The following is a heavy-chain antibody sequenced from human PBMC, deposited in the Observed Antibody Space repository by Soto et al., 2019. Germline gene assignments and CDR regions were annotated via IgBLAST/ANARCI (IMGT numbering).Heavy chain of an antibody. V-gene: IGHV3-23*01. D-gene: IGHD3-22*01. CDR1: GFTFSSYA. CDR2: ISGSGGST. J-gene: IGHJ6*02. Sequence: PGGSLRLSCAASGFTFSSYAISWGRQAPGKGLEWVSAISGSGGSTYYADSVKGRFTISRDNSKNTLYLQMNSLRAEDTAVYYCAKDYYDSSGYLHYYYYGMDVWGQGTTVTVSS. CDR3: AKDYYDSSGYLHYYYYGMDV.